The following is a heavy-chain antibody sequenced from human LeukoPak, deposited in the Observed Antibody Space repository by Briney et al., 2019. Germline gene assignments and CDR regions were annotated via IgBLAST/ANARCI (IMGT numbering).Heavy chain of an antibody. V-gene: IGHV4-59*08. Sequence: SETLSLTCTVSGGSISSYYWSWIRQPPGKGLEWIGYIYYSGSTNYNPSLKSRVTISVDTSKNQFSLKLSSVTAADTAVYYCARLAAAGTVSGMDVWGQGTLVTVSS. J-gene: IGHJ4*02. D-gene: IGHD6-13*01. CDR1: GGSISSYY. CDR3: ARLAAAGTVSGMDV. CDR2: IYYSGST.